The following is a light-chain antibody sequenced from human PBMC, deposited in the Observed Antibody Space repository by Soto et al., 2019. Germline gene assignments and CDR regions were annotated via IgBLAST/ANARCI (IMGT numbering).Light chain of an antibody. CDR1: SSNIGAGYD. CDR3: QSYDSSLSGYV. V-gene: IGLV1-40*01. CDR2: GNN. Sequence: QSALTQPPSVSGAPGQRVTISCTGSSSNIGAGYDVHWYQQLPGTAPKLLIYGNNNRPSGVPDRFSGSKSGTSAPLAITGLQAEDEAEYYCQSYDSSLSGYVFGSGTKVTVL. J-gene: IGLJ1*01.